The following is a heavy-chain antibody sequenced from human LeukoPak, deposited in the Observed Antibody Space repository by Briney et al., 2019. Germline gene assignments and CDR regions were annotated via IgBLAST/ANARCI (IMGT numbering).Heavy chain of an antibody. CDR1: GFTFSDYY. Sequence: GGSLRLSCAASGFTFSDYYMSWIRQAPGKGLEWVSYISSSGSTIYYADSVKGRSTISRDNAKNSLYLQMNGLRAEDTALYYCARDPYDSSGYRTYYFDYWGQGTLVTVSS. CDR2: ISSSGSTI. D-gene: IGHD3-22*01. CDR3: ARDPYDSSGYRTYYFDY. J-gene: IGHJ4*02. V-gene: IGHV3-11*01.